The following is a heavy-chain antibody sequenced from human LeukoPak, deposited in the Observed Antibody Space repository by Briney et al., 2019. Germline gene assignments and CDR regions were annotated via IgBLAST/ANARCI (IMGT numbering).Heavy chain of an antibody. CDR1: GGSISSYY. D-gene: IGHD1-26*01. J-gene: IGHJ4*02. CDR3: ARNSGSYSVTPFDY. V-gene: IGHV4-4*07. Sequence: SETLSLTCTVSGGSISSYYWSWIRQPAGKGLEWIGRIYTSGSTNYNPSLKSRVTMSVDTSKNQFSLKLSSVTAADTAVYYCARNSGSYSVTPFDYWGQGTLVTVSS. CDR2: IYTSGST.